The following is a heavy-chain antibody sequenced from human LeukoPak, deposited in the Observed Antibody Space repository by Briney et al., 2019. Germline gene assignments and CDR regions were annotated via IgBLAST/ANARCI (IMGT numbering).Heavy chain of an antibody. CDR2: IKEDGSET. D-gene: IGHD6-13*01. CDR3: ARDLYSSDY. J-gene: IGHJ4*02. CDR1: GFTFSSCW. V-gene: IGHV3-7*01. Sequence: GGSLRLSCVASGFTFSSCWMSWVRRAAGKGLEWVANIKEDGSETYYVESVKGRFTISRDNAKNSLYLQMNSLRAEDTAVYYCARDLYSSDYWGQGTLVTVSS.